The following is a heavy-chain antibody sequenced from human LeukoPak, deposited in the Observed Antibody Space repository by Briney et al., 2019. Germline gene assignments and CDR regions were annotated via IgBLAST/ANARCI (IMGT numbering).Heavy chain of an antibody. CDR3: AGNTYYYDSSGYSLFDY. V-gene: IGHV3-23*01. Sequence: PGGSLRLSCAASGFTFSSYAMSWVRRAPGKGLEWVSAISGSGGSTYYADSVKGRFTISRDNSKNTLYLQMNSLRAEDTAVYYCAGNTYYYDSSGYSLFDYWGQGTLVTVSS. D-gene: IGHD3-22*01. CDR2: ISGSGGST. CDR1: GFTFSSYA. J-gene: IGHJ4*02.